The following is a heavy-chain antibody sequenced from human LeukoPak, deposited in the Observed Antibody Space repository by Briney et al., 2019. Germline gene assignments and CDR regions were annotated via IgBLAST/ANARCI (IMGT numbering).Heavy chain of an antibody. D-gene: IGHD3-10*01. Sequence: GRSLRLSCAASGFSFSSYGMHWVRQAPGKGLEWVAVISYDGSNKYYADSVKGRFTISRDNSKNTLYLQVNSLRAEDTAVYYCAKDARLGTFDYWGQGTLVTVSS. J-gene: IGHJ4*02. V-gene: IGHV3-30*18. CDR1: GFSFSSYG. CDR3: AKDARLGTFDY. CDR2: ISYDGSNK.